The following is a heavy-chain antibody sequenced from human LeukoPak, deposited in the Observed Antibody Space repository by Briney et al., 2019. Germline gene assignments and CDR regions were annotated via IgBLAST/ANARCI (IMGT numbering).Heavy chain of an antibody. Sequence: GGSLRLSCAASGFTFSNAWMSWVRQAPGKGLEWVGRIKSKTDGGTTDYAAPVKGRFTISRDDSKNTLYLQMNSLKTEDTAVYYCTTEEGYCSSTSCYAGCFDYWGQGTLVTVSS. J-gene: IGHJ4*02. D-gene: IGHD2-2*01. CDR2: IKSKTDGGTT. CDR1: GFTFSNAW. V-gene: IGHV3-15*01. CDR3: TTEEGYCSSTSCYAGCFDY.